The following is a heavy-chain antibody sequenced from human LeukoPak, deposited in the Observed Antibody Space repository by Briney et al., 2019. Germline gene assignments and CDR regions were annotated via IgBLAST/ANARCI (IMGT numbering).Heavy chain of an antibody. CDR2: IKYDGSYT. Sequence: GGFVRLSCEASGFDFSNYYMSWVRQAPGKGLEWLANIKYDGSYTYYVDSLNGRFTISRDNAKNSLYLQMSSLRADDTAVYYCTRDEGATVATYRFDFWGQGTLVTVSS. CDR3: TRDEGATVATYRFDF. D-gene: IGHD4-23*01. J-gene: IGHJ4*02. V-gene: IGHV3-7*01. CDR1: GFDFSNYY.